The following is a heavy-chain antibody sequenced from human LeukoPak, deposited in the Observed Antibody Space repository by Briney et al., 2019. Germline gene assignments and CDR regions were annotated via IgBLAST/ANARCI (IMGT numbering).Heavy chain of an antibody. Sequence: PGGSLRLSCVASGFTFSSYAMSWIRQASGKGLEWVSAITGSGGSTYHADSVKGRFTISRDNSKNTLHLQMNSLRAEDTAVYYCAKGSSSSRPYYFDYWGQGTLVTVSS. D-gene: IGHD6-6*01. V-gene: IGHV3-23*01. CDR2: ITGSGGST. CDR3: AKGSSSSRPYYFDY. CDR1: GFTFSSYA. J-gene: IGHJ4*02.